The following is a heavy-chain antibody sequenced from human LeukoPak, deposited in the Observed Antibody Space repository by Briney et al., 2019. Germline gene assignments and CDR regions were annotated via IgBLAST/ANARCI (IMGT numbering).Heavy chain of an antibody. V-gene: IGHV4-34*01. CDR1: GGSFSGYY. Sequence: SETLSLTCAVYGGSFSGYYWSWIRQPPGKGLEWIGEINHSGSTNYNPSLKSRVTISVDTSKNQLSLKLSSVTAADTAVYYCARGPDDSAMDVWGKGTTVTVSS. J-gene: IGHJ6*04. D-gene: IGHD3-22*01. CDR2: INHSGST. CDR3: ARGPDDSAMDV.